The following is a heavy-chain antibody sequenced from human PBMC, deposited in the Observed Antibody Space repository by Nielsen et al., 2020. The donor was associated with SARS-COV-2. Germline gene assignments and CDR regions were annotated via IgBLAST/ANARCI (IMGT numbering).Heavy chain of an antibody. CDR3: ARRWYGSGSDREAFDI. CDR2: INPDETKT. J-gene: IGHJ3*02. V-gene: IGHV3-74*03. CDR1: GFIFSNYR. D-gene: IGHD3-10*01. Sequence: GGSLKLSCAASGFIFSNYRMHWVRQAPGKGLVWVSHINPDETKTTYADSVKGRFTISRDNAKNTLYLQMNDLRAEDTAVYYCARRWYGSGSDREAFDIWGRGTMVTISS.